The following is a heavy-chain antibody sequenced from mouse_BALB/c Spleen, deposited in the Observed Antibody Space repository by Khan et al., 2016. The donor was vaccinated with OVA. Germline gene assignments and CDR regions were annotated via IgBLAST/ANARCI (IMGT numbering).Heavy chain of an antibody. CDR2: ISYDGSN. J-gene: IGHJ4*01. Sequence: EVQLQESGPGLVKPSQSLSLTCSVTGYSITSGYYWNWIRQFPGNKLEWMGYISYDGSNNYNPSLKNRISITRDTSKNQFFLKLNSVTTEDTATYFCAAYCSNYCYAMDCSGQGTSVTVSS. CDR1: GYSITSGYY. V-gene: IGHV3-6*02. D-gene: IGHD2-5*01. CDR3: AAYCSNYCYAMDC.